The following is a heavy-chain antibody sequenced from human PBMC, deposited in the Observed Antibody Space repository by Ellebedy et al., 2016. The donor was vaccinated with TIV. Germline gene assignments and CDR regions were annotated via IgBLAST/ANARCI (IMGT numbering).Heavy chain of an antibody. J-gene: IGHJ4*02. V-gene: IGHV4-4*02. CDR1: GGSISSRNW. D-gene: IGHD2-15*01. Sequence: MPSETLSLTCALSGGSISSRNWWSWVRQPPGKGLEWIGYIYYSGSTNYNPSLKSRVTISVDTSKNQFSLKLSSVTAADTAVYYCARALGYCSGGSCYEVRLDYWGQGTLVTVSS. CDR3: ARALGYCSGGSCYEVRLDY. CDR2: IYYSGST.